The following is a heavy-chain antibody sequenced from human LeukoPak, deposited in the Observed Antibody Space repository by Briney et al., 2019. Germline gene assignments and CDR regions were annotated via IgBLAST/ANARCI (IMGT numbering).Heavy chain of an antibody. D-gene: IGHD6-13*01. J-gene: IGHJ4*02. CDR2: IIPIFGTA. Sequence: GASAKVSCKASGGTFSSYAISWVRQAPGQGLEWMGGIIPIFGTANYAQKFQGRVTITADESTSTAYMELSSLRSEDTAVYYCARDPGAAAGRGTGFDYWGQGTLVTVSS. CDR3: ARDPGAAAGRGTGFDY. CDR1: GGTFSSYA. V-gene: IGHV1-69*01.